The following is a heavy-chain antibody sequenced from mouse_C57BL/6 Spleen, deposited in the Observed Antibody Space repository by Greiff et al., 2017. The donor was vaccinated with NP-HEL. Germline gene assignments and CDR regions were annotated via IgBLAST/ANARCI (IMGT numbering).Heavy chain of an antibody. D-gene: IGHD1-1*01. J-gene: IGHJ1*03. Sequence: VMLVESGPGLVAPSQSLSITCTVSGFSLTSYGVHWVRQPPGKGLEWLVVIWSDGSTTYNSALKSRLSISKDNSKSEVFLKMNSLQTDDTAMYYCARHNYYGSSYWYFDVWGTGTTVTVSS. CDR3: ARHNYYGSSYWYFDV. CDR1: GFSLTSYG. V-gene: IGHV2-6-1*01. CDR2: IWSDGST.